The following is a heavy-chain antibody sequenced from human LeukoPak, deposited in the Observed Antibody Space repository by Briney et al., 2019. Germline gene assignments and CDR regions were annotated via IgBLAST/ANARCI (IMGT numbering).Heavy chain of an antibody. J-gene: IGHJ3*02. D-gene: IGHD3-10*01. Sequence: GASVKVSCKVSGYTLTELSIHWVRQAPGKGLEWMGGFDPENGDTIYAQKLQGRVTMTQETSTDTAYMELSSLRSDDTAVYYCARPDDGSGSYYKKGYRESYLDAFDIWGQGTMVTVSS. CDR2: FDPENGDT. CDR3: ARPDDGSGSYYKKGYRESYLDAFDI. V-gene: IGHV1-24*01. CDR1: GYTLTELS.